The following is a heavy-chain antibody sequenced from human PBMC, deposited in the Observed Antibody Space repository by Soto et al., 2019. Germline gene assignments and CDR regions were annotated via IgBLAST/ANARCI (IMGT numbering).Heavy chain of an antibody. V-gene: IGHV4-34*01. Sequence: ASETLSLTCAVYGGSFSGYYWSWIRQPPGKGLEWIGEINHSGSTNYNPSLKSRVTISVDTSKNQFSLKLSSVTAADTAVYYCARGVSTSHPEGFWFDPWGQGTLVTVSS. CDR3: ARGVSTSHPEGFWFDP. J-gene: IGHJ5*02. CDR1: GGSFSGYY. CDR2: INHSGST. D-gene: IGHD2-2*01.